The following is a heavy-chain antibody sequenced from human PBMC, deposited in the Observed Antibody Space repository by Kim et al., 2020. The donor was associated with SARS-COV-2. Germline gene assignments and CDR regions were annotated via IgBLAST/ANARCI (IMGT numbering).Heavy chain of an antibody. CDR2: SNK. CDR3: ARSRRAFDI. Sequence: SNKYYADSVKGRFTISRDNSKNTLYLQMNSLRAEDTAVYYCARSRRAFDIWGQGTMVTVSS. V-gene: IGHV3-30*01. J-gene: IGHJ3*02.